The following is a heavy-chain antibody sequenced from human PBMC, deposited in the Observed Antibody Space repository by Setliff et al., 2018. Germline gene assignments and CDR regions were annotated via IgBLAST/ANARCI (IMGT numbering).Heavy chain of an antibody. D-gene: IGHD5-12*01. J-gene: IGHJ4*02. V-gene: IGHV4-59*01. Sequence: PSETLSLTCTASDGSLSTYYWSWIRQPPGKGLEFIGYVYYSGTANYSPSLRSRLTISVDTSKNQFSLKLRSVTAADTAVYYCARGGTFRYFDFWGQGAPVTVSS. CDR1: DGSLSTYY. CDR3: ARGGTFRYFDF. CDR2: VYYSGTA.